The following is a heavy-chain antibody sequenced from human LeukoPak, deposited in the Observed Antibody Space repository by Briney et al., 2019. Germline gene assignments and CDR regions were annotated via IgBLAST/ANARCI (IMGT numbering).Heavy chain of an antibody. J-gene: IGHJ4*02. CDR3: ARLGCSSTSCYSFDY. D-gene: IGHD2-2*01. V-gene: IGHV1-2*06. CDR2: INPNSGGT. CDR1: GYTFTGYY. Sequence: ASVKVSCTTSGYTFTGYYMHWVRQAPGQGLEWMGRINPNSGGTNYAQKFQGRVTMTRDTSISTAYMELSGLRSDDTAVYYCARLGCSSTSCYSFDYWGQGTLVTVSS.